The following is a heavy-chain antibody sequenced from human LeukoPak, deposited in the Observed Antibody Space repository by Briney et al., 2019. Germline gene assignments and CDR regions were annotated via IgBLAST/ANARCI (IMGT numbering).Heavy chain of an antibody. CDR1: GGSISSYY. D-gene: IGHD3-3*01. Sequence: SETLSLTCTVSGGSISSYYWSWIRQPAGKGLEWIGRIYTSGSTNYNPSLKGRVTMSVDTSKNQFSLKLSSVTAADTAVYYCARDLHYDFWSGYYDWFDPWGQGTLVTVSS. CDR3: ARDLHYDFWSGYYDWFDP. CDR2: IYTSGST. J-gene: IGHJ5*02. V-gene: IGHV4-4*07.